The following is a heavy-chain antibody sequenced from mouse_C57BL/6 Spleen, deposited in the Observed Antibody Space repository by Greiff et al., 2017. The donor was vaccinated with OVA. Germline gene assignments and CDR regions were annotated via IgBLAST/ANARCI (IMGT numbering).Heavy chain of an antibody. D-gene: IGHD2-1*01. CDR3: ARSNGNYPYYYLDY. Sequence: QVQLQQPGTELVKPGASVKLSCEASGYTFTSYWMHWVKQRPGQGLEWIGNINPSNGGTNYNEKFKSKATLTVDKSSSTAYMQLSSLTSEDSAVYYCARSNGNYPYYYLDYWGQGTTLTVSS. CDR2: INPSNGGT. J-gene: IGHJ2*01. CDR1: GYTFTSYW. V-gene: IGHV1-53*01.